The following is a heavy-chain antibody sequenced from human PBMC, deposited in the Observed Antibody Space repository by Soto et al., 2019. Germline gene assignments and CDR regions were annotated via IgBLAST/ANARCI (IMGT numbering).Heavy chain of an antibody. V-gene: IGHV4-34*01. CDR3: ARGLTTRDFDY. CDR1: GGSFSGYY. J-gene: IGHJ4*02. CDR2: INHSGST. Sequence: ETLSLTCAVYGGSFSGYYWSWIRQPPGKGLEWIGEINHSGSTNYNPSLKSRVTISVDTSKNQFSLKLSSVTAADTAVYYCARGLTTRDFDYWGQGTLVTAPQ. D-gene: IGHD2-2*01.